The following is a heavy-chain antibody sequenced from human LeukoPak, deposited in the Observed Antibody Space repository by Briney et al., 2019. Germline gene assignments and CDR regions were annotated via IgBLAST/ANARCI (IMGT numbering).Heavy chain of an antibody. J-gene: IGHJ4*02. Sequence: PSETLSLTCTVSGGSISSYYWSWIRQPPGKGLEWIGYIYYSGSTNYNPSLKSRVTISVDTSKNQFSLKLSSVTAADTAVYYCARAGGSYASFDYWGQGTLVTVSS. CDR2: IYYSGST. CDR1: GGSISSYY. V-gene: IGHV4-59*12. CDR3: ARAGGSYASFDY. D-gene: IGHD1-26*01.